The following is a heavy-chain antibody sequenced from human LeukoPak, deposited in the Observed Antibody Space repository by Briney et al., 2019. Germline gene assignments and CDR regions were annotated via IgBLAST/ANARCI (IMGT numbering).Heavy chain of an antibody. D-gene: IGHD2-21*02. Sequence: SETLSLTCTVSGGSISSYYWSWIRQPPGKGLEWIGYIDHTGITNYNPSLKSRVTISVDTSKNQFSLKLSSVTAADTAVYYCARETYCGADCYWGFDYWGQGILVTVSS. CDR2: IDHTGIT. V-gene: IGHV4-59*01. CDR3: ARETYCGADCYWGFDY. CDR1: GGSISSYY. J-gene: IGHJ4*02.